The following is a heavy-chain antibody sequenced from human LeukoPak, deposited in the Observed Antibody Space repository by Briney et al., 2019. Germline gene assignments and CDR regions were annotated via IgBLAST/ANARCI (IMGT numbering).Heavy chain of an antibody. CDR3: ARLYFTGGNPLSGDNHHGNFDS. CDR2: IRIGGTDN. J-gene: IGHJ4*02. Sequence: AGSLRLSCVASGFMFNNYWMSWVRPAQGQGREWVANIRIGGTDNFHMDSGKGPFTIYTDNAKNYTLLQMNSLRAEDTAVYFWARLYFTGGNPLSGDNHHGNFDSWGQGTLVTVSS. CDR1: GFMFNNYW. D-gene: IGHD2-8*02. V-gene: IGHV3-7*01.